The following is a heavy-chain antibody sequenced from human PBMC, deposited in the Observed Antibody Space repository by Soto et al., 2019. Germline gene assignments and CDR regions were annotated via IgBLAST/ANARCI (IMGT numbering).Heavy chain of an antibody. CDR1: GGSISSGGYY. D-gene: IGHD3-10*01. J-gene: IGHJ6*02. Sequence: SETLSLTCTVSGGSISSGGYYWSWIRQHPGKGLEWIGYIYYSGSTYYNPSLKSRVTISVDTSKNQFSLNLTSVTAADTAVYYCARAPPGPSPRWVLWGQGTTVTVSS. CDR2: IYYSGST. V-gene: IGHV4-31*03. CDR3: ARAPPGPSPRWVL.